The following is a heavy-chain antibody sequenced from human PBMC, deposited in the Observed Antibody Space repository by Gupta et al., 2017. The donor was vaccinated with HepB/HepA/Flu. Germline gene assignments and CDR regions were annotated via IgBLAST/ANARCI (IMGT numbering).Heavy chain of an antibody. CDR3: ARRGGEVYGASDS. J-gene: IGHJ4*02. D-gene: IGHD3-10*01. CDR1: GLAFAGYV. V-gene: IGHV3-23*01. Sequence: EVQLPESSGVLVAPGDALSNSSATYGLAFAGYVMHCVRQAPGTGLACVSTMTGAGSHRFYADSVKGRFTISRDNSKSTLFLQMTSLRAEDTAVYYCARRGGEVYGASDSWGQGTLVSVSS. CDR2: MTGAGSHR.